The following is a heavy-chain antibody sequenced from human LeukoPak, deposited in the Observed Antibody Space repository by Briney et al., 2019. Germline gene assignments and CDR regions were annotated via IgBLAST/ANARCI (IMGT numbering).Heavy chain of an antibody. CDR3: PRGCLQSEGYYFDY. Sequence: GGSLRLSCAASSFTFRSNSLNWVRQAPGKGLEWVSSISSSSSYIYYADSVKGRFTISRDNAKNSLYLQMNSLRAEYTAMYSSPRGCLQSEGYYFDYWGQGSLVTVSS. D-gene: IGHD4-11*01. J-gene: IGHJ4*02. CDR1: SFTFRSNS. V-gene: IGHV3-21*01. CDR2: ISSSSSYI.